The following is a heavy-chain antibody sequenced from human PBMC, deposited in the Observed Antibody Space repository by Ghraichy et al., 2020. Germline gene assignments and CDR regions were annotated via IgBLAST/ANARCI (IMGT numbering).Heavy chain of an antibody. Sequence: GESLNISCATSGITFSDWYMSWIRQAPGKGLEWISYISPTGSHTKYADSVKGRFTISRDNSKSSLYLQINSLRAEDTAVYYCATEYYSNPDYWGPGTLVTVSS. CDR1: GITFSDWY. CDR3: ATEYYSNPDY. J-gene: IGHJ4*02. D-gene: IGHD4-11*01. V-gene: IGHV3-11*06. CDR2: ISPTGSHT.